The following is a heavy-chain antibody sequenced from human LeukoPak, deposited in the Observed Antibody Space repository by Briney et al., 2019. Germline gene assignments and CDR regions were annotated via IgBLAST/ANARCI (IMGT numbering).Heavy chain of an antibody. V-gene: IGHV1-8*01. CDR1: GYTFTSYD. J-gene: IGHJ6*02. CDR3: ARYGSGSYSDSYGMDV. Sequence: ASVKVSCKASGYTFTSYDINWVRQATGQGLEWMGWMNPNSGNTGYAQKFQGRVTMTRNTSISTAYMELSSLRSEGTAVYYCARYGSGSYSDSYGMDVWGQGTTVTVSS. D-gene: IGHD3-10*01. CDR2: MNPNSGNT.